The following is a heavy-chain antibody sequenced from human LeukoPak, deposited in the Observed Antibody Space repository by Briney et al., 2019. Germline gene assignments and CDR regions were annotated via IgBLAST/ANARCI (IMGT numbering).Heavy chain of an antibody. Sequence: PSETLSLTCTVSGGSISSHYWSWIRQPPGKGLEWIGYIYYSGSTNYNPSLKSRVTISVDTSKNQFSLKLSSVTAADTAVYYCARHGGLATGTTRGEWFDPWGQGTLVTVSS. D-gene: IGHD1-1*01. J-gene: IGHJ5*02. CDR3: ARHGGLATGTTRGEWFDP. CDR1: GGSISSHY. CDR2: IYYSGST. V-gene: IGHV4-59*08.